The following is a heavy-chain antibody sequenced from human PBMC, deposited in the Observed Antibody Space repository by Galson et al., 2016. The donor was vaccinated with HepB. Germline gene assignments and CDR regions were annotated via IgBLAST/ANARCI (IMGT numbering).Heavy chain of an antibody. Sequence: SLRLSCAASGFTFSSYWMSWVRQAPGKGLEWVANINEDGSETYYVDSVKGRFTISRDNAKNSVSLQMSSLRAEDTAVYYCAREDQPVNWYFDLWGRGTLVTVSS. CDR2: INEDGSET. CDR3: AREDQPVNWYFDL. V-gene: IGHV3-7*01. J-gene: IGHJ2*01. CDR1: GFTFSSYW.